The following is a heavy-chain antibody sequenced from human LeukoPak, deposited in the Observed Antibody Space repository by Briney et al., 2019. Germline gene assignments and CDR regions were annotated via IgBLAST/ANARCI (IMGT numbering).Heavy chain of an antibody. V-gene: IGHV1-18*01. CDR3: ARMTSSSWYGGYFDH. J-gene: IGHJ4*02. D-gene: IGHD6-13*01. CDR2: ISAYNGNT. CDR1: GYTFTSYG. Sequence: ASVKVSCKASGYTFTSYGISWVRQAPGQGLEWMGWISAYNGNTNYAQKLQGRVTMTTDTSTSTAYMELRSLRSDDTAVYYCARMTSSSWYGGYFDHWGQGTLVTVSS.